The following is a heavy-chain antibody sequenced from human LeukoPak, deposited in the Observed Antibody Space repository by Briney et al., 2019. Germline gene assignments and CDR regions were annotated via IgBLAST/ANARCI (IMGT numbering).Heavy chain of an antibody. D-gene: IGHD2-2*01. CDR2: ISGSGGST. CDR1: GFTFSSYA. J-gene: IGHJ4*02. CDR3: AKVLGVVVPAAMGVNFDY. Sequence: GGSLRLSCAASGFTFSSYAMSWVRQAPGQGLEWVSAISGSGGSTYYAGSVKGRFTISRDNSKNTLYLQMNSLRAEDTAVYYCAKVLGVVVPAAMGVNFDYWGQGTLVTVSS. V-gene: IGHV3-23*01.